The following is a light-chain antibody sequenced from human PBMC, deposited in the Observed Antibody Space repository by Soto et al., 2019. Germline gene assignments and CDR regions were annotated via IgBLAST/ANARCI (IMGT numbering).Light chain of an antibody. V-gene: IGKV3-20*01. CDR1: QSVSSSY. Sequence: EMVLTQSPGTLSLSPGEGATLSCLASQSVSSSYLAWYQQKPGQAPRLLIYGASSRATGIPDRFSGSGSGTDFTLTISRLEPEDFAVYYCQQYGSSLLTFGPGTKVDIK. J-gene: IGKJ3*01. CDR2: GAS. CDR3: QQYGSSLLT.